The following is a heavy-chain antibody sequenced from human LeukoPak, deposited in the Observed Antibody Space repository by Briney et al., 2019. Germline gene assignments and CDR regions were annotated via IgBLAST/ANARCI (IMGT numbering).Heavy chain of an antibody. CDR1: GGSITTYY. Sequence: SETLSLTCTVSGGSITTYYWNWIRQSPGKGLEWIGYFCNSGSINYNPSLKSRVSISADTSKNQFSLNLTSVTAADTAVYYCARGGGCTSFSCDFDFWGQGPLVTDSS. V-gene: IGHV4-59*01. CDR2: FCNSGSI. CDR3: ARGGGCTSFSCDFDF. D-gene: IGHD2-2*01. J-gene: IGHJ4*02.